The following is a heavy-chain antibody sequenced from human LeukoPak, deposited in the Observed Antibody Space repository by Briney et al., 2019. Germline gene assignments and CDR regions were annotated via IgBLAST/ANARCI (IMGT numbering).Heavy chain of an antibody. CDR2: IDHSGST. Sequence: SETLSLTCSVSGYSISSGYYWDWIRQPPGKGLEWIGEIDHSGSTNYNASLRSRVTISVDTSKNQFSLRLSSVTAADTAVYYCARPGNYWDRVFDYWAQGTLVTVSS. J-gene: IGHJ4*02. D-gene: IGHD3-22*01. CDR3: ARPGNYWDRVFDY. V-gene: IGHV4-38-2*02. CDR1: GYSISSGYY.